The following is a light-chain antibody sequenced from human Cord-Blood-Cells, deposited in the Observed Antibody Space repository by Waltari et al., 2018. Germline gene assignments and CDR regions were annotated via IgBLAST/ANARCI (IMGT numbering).Light chain of an antibody. CDR1: SSNIGAGYD. V-gene: IGLV1-40*01. CDR3: QSYDSSLSGSV. Sequence: QSVLTQPPSVSGAPGQRVTISCTGSSSNIGAGYDVHWYQQLPGTAPKLLIYGNRNRPPGVPDRFSGSTSGTSASLAITGLQAEDEADYYCQSYDSSLSGSVFGGGTKLTVL. J-gene: IGLJ2*01. CDR2: GNR.